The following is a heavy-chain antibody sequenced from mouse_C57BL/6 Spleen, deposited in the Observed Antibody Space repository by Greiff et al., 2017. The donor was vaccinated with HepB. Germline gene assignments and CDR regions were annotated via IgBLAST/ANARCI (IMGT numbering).Heavy chain of an antibody. CDR2: ISGGGGNT. Sequence: EVKLMESGGGLVKPGGSLKLSCAASGFTFSSYTMSWVRQTPEKRLEWVATISGGGGNTYYPDSVKGRFTISRDNAKYTLYLQMSSLRSEDTALYYCARHGGSSPYFDYWGQGTTLTVSS. J-gene: IGHJ2*01. CDR3: ARHGGSSPYFDY. D-gene: IGHD1-1*01. V-gene: IGHV5-9*01. CDR1: GFTFSSYT.